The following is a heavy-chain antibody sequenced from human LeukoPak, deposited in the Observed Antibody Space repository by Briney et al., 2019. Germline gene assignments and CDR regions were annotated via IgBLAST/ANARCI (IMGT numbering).Heavy chain of an antibody. CDR3: AKGRLVLDY. V-gene: IGHV3-23*01. Sequence: GGSLRLSCAATGFTFSNYAMSWVRQAPGKGLEWVSSISDSGGKTYYADSVKGRFAISRDNSKNTLYLQMDGLRAEDTAVYYCAKGRLVLDYWGQGTLDTVSS. D-gene: IGHD6-6*01. J-gene: IGHJ4*02. CDR2: ISDSGGKT. CDR1: GFTFSNYA.